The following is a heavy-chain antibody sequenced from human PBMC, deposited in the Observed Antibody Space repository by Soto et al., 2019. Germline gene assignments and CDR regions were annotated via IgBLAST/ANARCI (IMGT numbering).Heavy chain of an antibody. CDR1: GYSFTSHW. Sequence: PGESLKISCQGSGYSFTSHWITWVRQTPGKGLEWMGRIDPSNSYTNYRPSFQGHVAISIDRSISTAYLQWSSLEASDTAIYYCARRLSGPKEEYNAYYFYGLDVWGQGTTVTVSS. D-gene: IGHD1-1*01. J-gene: IGHJ6*02. CDR3: ARRLSGPKEEYNAYYFYGLDV. V-gene: IGHV5-10-1*01. CDR2: IDPSNSYT.